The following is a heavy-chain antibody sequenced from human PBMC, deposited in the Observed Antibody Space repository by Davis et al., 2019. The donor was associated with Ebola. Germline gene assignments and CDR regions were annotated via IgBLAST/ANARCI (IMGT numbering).Heavy chain of an antibody. Sequence: GESLKISCQGFGYSFTNYWIGWVRRMPGKGLEWVGIIYPGDSDTRYSPSFQGQVTISGDKSINTAYLQWSSLKASDTAMYYCASLRRTITGMDDAFDIWGQGTIVTVSS. CDR3: ASLRRTITGMDDAFDI. D-gene: IGHD2-8*02. CDR1: GYSFTNYW. CDR2: IYPGDSDT. V-gene: IGHV5-51*01. J-gene: IGHJ3*02.